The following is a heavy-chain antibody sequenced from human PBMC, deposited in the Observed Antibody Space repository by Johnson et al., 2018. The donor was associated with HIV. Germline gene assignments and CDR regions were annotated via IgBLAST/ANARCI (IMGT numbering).Heavy chain of an antibody. V-gene: IGHV3-7*01. CDR1: GFNFSGYW. Sequence: EVQLVESGGGLVQPGGSLRLSCAASGFNFSGYWMSWVRQAPGKGLEWVANIKQDGSEKYYVDSVKGRFTISRDNAKNSLYLQMNSLRAEDTAVFYCAKIVATSDDVFYIWGQGTEVTVSS. CDR3: AKIVATSDDVFYI. D-gene: IGHD5-12*01. J-gene: IGHJ3*02. CDR2: IKQDGSEK.